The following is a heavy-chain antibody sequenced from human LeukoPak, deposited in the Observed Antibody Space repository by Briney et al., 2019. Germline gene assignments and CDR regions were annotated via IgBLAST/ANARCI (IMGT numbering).Heavy chain of an antibody. CDR2: VNHSGST. Sequence: SETLSLTCAVYGGTFSGHYWSWVRQSPGKGLEWIGEVNHSGSTNYNPPLKSRVSISADTSKNQFSLKVTSMTAADTAVYYCARRPRNAGSYDGPSGLDFWGQGTLVTVSS. V-gene: IGHV4-34*01. CDR1: GGTFSGHY. J-gene: IGHJ4*02. CDR3: ARRPRNAGSYDGPSGLDF. D-gene: IGHD1-26*01.